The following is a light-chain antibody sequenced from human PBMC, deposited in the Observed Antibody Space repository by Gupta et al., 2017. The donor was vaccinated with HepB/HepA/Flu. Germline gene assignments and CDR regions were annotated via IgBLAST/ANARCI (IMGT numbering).Light chain of an antibody. CDR3: EVWDDSLSGLV. Sequence: QSVLTQPPSASGTPGQRVTISCSGTTDNIGRHSVYWYQQPPGTAPKILIYRSDQRPSGVPDRFSGSKSGTSDSLAISGLRSDDEADYYCEVWDDSLSGLVFGGGTKLTVL. CDR1: TDNIGRHS. V-gene: IGLV1-47*01. J-gene: IGLJ2*01. CDR2: RSD.